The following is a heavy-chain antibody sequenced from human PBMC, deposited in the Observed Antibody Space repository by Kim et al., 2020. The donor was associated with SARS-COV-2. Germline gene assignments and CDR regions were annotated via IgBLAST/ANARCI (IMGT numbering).Heavy chain of an antibody. CDR1: GFTFSSYE. CDR3: ARDRFVAVTDAFDI. V-gene: IGHV3-48*03. D-gene: IGHD2-15*01. CDR2: ISSSGSTI. J-gene: IGHJ3*02. Sequence: GGSLRLSCAASGFTFSSYEMNWVRQAPGKGLEWVSYISSSGSTIYYADSVKGRFTISRDNAKNSLYLQMNSLRAEDTAVYYCARDRFVAVTDAFDIWGQGTMVTVSS.